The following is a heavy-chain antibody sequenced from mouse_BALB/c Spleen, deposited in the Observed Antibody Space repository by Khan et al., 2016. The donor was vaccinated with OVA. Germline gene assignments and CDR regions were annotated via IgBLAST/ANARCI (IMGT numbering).Heavy chain of an antibody. CDR3: ARVYGGDFDY. V-gene: IGHV3-2*02. D-gene: IGHD1-1*01. CDR1: GYSITSDYA. CDR2: ISYSGNT. J-gene: IGHJ2*02. Sequence: VQLKESGPGLVKPSQSLSLTCTVTGYSITSDYAWNWIRQFPGNKLEWMGFISYSGNTKYNPSLKSRFSIPRDTSKNQFFLQLNSVTTEDTATYYCARVYGGDFDYWGQGTSLTVSS.